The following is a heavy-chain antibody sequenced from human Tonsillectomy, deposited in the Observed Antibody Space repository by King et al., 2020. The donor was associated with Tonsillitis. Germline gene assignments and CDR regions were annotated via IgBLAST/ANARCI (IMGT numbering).Heavy chain of an antibody. CDR2: ISSSSSTI. J-gene: IGHJ4*02. CDR1: GFTFSNYH. V-gene: IGHV3-48*04. CDR3: ASARI. Sequence: VQLVESGGGLVQPGGSLRLSRAASGFTFSNYHMNWVRQAPGKGLEWVSYISSSSSTIYYADSVKGRFTISRDNAKNSLFLQMNSLRVEDTAVYYCASARIRGQGTLVTVSS.